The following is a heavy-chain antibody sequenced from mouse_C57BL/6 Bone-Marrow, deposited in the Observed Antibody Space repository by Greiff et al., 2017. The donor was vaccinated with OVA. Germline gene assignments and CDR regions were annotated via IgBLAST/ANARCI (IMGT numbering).Heavy chain of an antibody. CDR1: GYTFTSYG. J-gene: IGHJ2*01. CDR3: ARGRSLTNVDY. Sequence: VKLMESGAELARPGASVKLSCKASGYTFTSYGISWVKQRTGQGLEWIGEIYPRSGNTYYNEKFKGKATLTADKSSSTAYMELRSLTSEDSAVYFCARGRSLTNVDYWGQGTTLTVSS. V-gene: IGHV1-81*01. CDR2: IYPRSGNT. D-gene: IGHD2-12*01.